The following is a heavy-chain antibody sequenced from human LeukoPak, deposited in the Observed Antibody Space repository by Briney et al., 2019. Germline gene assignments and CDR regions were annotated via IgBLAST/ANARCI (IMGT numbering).Heavy chain of an antibody. CDR1: GFTFSTYG. CDR3: AKNGDRGAYCTGGTCYPYFYYYMDV. Sequence: GGSLRLSCAASGFTFSTYGTHWVRQAPGKGLEWVAVLGSDGRTTYYADSVMGRFTISRDNSKNTLYLQMNSLRAEDTAIYYCAKNGDRGAYCTGGTCYPYFYYYMDVWGKGTTVTI. D-gene: IGHD2-15*01. V-gene: IGHV3-30*18. CDR2: LGSDGRTT. J-gene: IGHJ6*03.